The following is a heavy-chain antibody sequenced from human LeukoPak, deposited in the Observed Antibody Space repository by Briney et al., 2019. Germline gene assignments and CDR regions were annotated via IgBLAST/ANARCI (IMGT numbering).Heavy chain of an antibody. Sequence: SETLSLTCAVSGGSISSSNWWSWVRQPPGKGLEWIGEIYHSGSTNYNPSLKSRVTISVDKSKNQFSLKLSSVTAADTAVYYCARNGPTAAGAFDIWGQGTPVTVSS. CDR3: ARNGPTAAGAFDI. V-gene: IGHV4-4*02. J-gene: IGHJ3*02. D-gene: IGHD6-13*01. CDR2: IYHSGST. CDR1: GGSISSSNW.